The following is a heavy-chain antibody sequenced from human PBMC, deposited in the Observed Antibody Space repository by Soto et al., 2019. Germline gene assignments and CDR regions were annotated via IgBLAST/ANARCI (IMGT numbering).Heavy chain of an antibody. J-gene: IGHJ4*02. V-gene: IGHV3-23*01. D-gene: IGHD3-10*01. CDR2: LTGSSSNI. CDR1: GFSFRNYA. Sequence: EVQLLESGGGLVQPGGSLRLSCVASGFSFRNYAMSWVRQAPGKGLEWISPLTGSSSNIYYADSVKGRFAISRDNSRNTLYLQMNSLTAEDTAVYYCANGRATYGLLTHDYWGQGTLVTVSS. CDR3: ANGRATYGLLTHDY.